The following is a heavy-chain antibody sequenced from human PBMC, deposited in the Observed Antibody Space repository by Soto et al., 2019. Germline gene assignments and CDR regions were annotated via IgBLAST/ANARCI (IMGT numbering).Heavy chain of an antibody. V-gene: IGHV1-46*01. CDR3: ARALIKAAGTPLRY. Sequence: ASVKVSCKASGYTFINYYMHWVRQAPGQGLEWMGIINPSGGSTTYAQKFQGRVTMTRDTSTNTVYMELSSLRSEDTAVYYCARALIKAAGTPLRYWGQGTLVTVSS. CDR2: INPSGGST. CDR1: GYTFINYY. D-gene: IGHD6-13*01. J-gene: IGHJ4*02.